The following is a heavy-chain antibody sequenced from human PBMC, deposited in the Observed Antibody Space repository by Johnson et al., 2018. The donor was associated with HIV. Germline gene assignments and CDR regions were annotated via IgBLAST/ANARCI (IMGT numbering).Heavy chain of an antibody. V-gene: IGHV3-7*03. CDR2: IKCDGSEK. D-gene: IGHD1-7*01. CDR1: GFIFSNAG. Sequence: VQLVESGGGLVQPGVSLRLSCVASGFIFSNAGMSWVRQAPGKGLEWVADIKCDGSEKYYVDSVKGRFTTSRDNSKNTVYLKMNSLRAEDTAVYYCARDTIRELQLPDGFDVWGQGTMVTVSS. CDR3: ARDTIRELQLPDGFDV. J-gene: IGHJ3*01.